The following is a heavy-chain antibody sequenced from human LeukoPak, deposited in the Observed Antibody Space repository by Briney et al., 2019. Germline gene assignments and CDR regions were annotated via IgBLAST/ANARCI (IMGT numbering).Heavy chain of an antibody. CDR1: GFTFSSYG. Sequence: GRSLRLSCAASGFTFSSYGMHWVRQAPGKGLEWVAVIWYDGSNKYYADSVKGRFTISRDNSKNTLYLQMNSLRAEDTAVYYCAKDLNYYYMDVWGKGTTVAVSS. CDR3: AKDLNYYYMDV. J-gene: IGHJ6*03. CDR2: IWYDGSNK. V-gene: IGHV3-33*06.